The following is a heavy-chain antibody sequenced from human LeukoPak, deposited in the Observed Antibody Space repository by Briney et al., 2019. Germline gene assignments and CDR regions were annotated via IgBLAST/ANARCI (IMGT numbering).Heavy chain of an antibody. CDR3: ARVEGSSRVSYYIDV. Sequence: SETLSLTCTVSGGSISSYYWSWIRQPPGKGLEWIGYIYYSGSTNYNPSLKSRVTISVDTSKNQFSLKLSSVTAADTAVYYCARVEGSSRVSYYIDVWGKGTTVTVSS. J-gene: IGHJ6*03. D-gene: IGHD2-2*01. CDR1: GGSISSYY. V-gene: IGHV4-59*01. CDR2: IYYSGST.